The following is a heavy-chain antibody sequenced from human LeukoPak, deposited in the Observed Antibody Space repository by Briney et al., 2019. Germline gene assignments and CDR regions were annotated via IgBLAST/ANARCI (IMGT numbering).Heavy chain of an antibody. CDR2: IYYSGST. CDR3: ASAEMATIVNGYYFDY. V-gene: IGHV4-59*11. Sequence: PSETLSLTCTVSGGSISSHYWSWIRQPPGKGLEWIGYIYYSGSTNYNPSLKSRVTISVDTSKNQFSLKLSSVTAADTAVYYCASAEMATIVNGYYFDYWGQGTLVTVSS. J-gene: IGHJ4*02. CDR1: GGSISSHY. D-gene: IGHD5-24*01.